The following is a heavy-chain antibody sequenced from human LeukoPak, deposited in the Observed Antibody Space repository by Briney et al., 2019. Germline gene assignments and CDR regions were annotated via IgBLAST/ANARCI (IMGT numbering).Heavy chain of an antibody. CDR2: IYSGGST. CDR1: GFTVSSKY. D-gene: IGHD4-17*01. V-gene: IGHV3-66*01. Sequence: GGSLRLSCAASGFTVSSKYMSWVRQAPGKGLEWVSVIYSGGSTYYADSVKGRFTISRDNSKNTLYLQMNSLRGEDTAVYYCASCPEHYGVFRRNYFDYWGQGTLVTVSS. CDR3: ASCPEHYGVFRRNYFDY. J-gene: IGHJ4*02.